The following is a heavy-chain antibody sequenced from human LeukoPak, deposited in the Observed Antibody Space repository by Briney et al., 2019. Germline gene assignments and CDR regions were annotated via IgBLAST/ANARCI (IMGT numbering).Heavy chain of an antibody. V-gene: IGHV4-30-2*01. J-gene: IGHJ4*02. D-gene: IGHD6-13*01. CDR2: IYHSGST. Sequence: SSETPSLTCAVSGGSISSGGYSWSWIRQPPGKGLEWIGYIYHSGSTYYNPSLKSRVTISVDRSKNQFSLKLSSVTAADTAVYYCARGKGKAAAADYWGQGTLVTVSS. CDR3: ARGKGKAAAADY. CDR1: GGSISSGGYS.